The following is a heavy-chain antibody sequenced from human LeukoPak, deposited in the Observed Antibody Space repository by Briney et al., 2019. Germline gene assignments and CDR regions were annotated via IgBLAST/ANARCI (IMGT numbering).Heavy chain of an antibody. V-gene: IGHV1-46*01. CDR1: GYTFTSYY. CDR3: ARAAAARLTWFDP. D-gene: IGHD6-13*01. CDR2: INPSGGST. J-gene: IGHJ5*02. Sequence: ASVKVSCKASGYTFTSYYMHWVRQAPGQGLEWMGIINPSGGSTSYAQKFQGRVTMTRDMSTSTVYMELSSLRSEDTAVYYCARAAAARLTWFDPWGPGTLVTVSS.